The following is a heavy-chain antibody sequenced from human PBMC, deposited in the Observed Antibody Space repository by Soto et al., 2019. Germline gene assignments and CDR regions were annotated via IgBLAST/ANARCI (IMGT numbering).Heavy chain of an antibody. CDR2: IYYSGST. CDR3: ARVHPWFGEAGNYYGMDV. J-gene: IGHJ6*02. D-gene: IGHD3-10*01. V-gene: IGHV4-31*03. Sequence: TSETLSLTCTVSGGSISSGGYYWSWIRQHPGKGLEWIGYIYYSGSTYYNPSLKSRVTISVDTSKNQFSLKLSSVTAADTAVYYCARVHPWFGEAGNYYGMDVWGQGTTVTVSS. CDR1: GGSISSGGYY.